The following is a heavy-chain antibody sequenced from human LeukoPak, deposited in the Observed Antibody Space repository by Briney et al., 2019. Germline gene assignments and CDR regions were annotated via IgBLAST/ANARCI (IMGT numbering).Heavy chain of an antibody. CDR1: GITFGNNW. Sequence: GGSLRLSCAASGITFGNNWMHWVRQGPGKGLVWISRINSDGGGTIYADSVKGRFTVSRDNARNTLYLQMNSLRAEDTAVYYCARDVPHNWFDTWGQGTLVTVSS. CDR2: INSDGGGT. V-gene: IGHV3-74*01. CDR3: ARDVPHNWFDT. J-gene: IGHJ5*02.